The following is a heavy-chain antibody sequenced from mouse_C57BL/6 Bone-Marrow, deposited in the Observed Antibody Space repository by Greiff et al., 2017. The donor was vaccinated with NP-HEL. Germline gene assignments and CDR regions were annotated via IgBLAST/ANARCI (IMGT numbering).Heavy chain of an antibody. CDR2: ISNGGGSP. CDR1: GFTFSDYY. Sequence: EVKLVESGGGLVQPGGSLELSCAASGFTFSDYYMYWVRQTPEKRLEWVAYISNGGGSPYYPDTVKGRFTISRDNAKNTLYLQMSRLKSEDTAMYYCARHNGYGSSFYWYFDVWGTGTTVTVSS. CDR3: ARHNGYGSSFYWYFDV. V-gene: IGHV5-12*01. D-gene: IGHD1-1*01. J-gene: IGHJ1*03.